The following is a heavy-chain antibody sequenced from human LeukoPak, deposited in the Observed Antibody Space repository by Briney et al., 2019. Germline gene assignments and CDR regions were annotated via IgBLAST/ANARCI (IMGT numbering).Heavy chain of an antibody. CDR2: IIPIFGTA. CDR3: ARGLGGSGSYYIPDYYYGMDV. J-gene: IGHJ6*02. V-gene: IGHV1-69*13. Sequence: ASVTVSCKASGGTFSSYAISWVRQAPGQGLEWMGGIIPIFGTANYAQKFQGRVTITADESTSTAYMELSSLRSEDTAVYYCARGLGGSGSYYIPDYYYGMDVWGQGTTVTVSS. D-gene: IGHD3-10*01. CDR1: GGTFSSYA.